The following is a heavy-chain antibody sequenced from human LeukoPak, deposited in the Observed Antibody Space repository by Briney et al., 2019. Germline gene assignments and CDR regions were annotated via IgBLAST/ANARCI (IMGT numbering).Heavy chain of an antibody. CDR1: GGSISSGGYS. V-gene: IGHV4-30-2*01. J-gene: IGHJ4*02. Sequence: PSETLSLTCAVSGGSISSGGYSWSWIRQPPGKGLEWIGYIYHSGSTYYNPSLKSRVTISVDRSKNQFSLKLSSVTAADTAVYYCARSRIRYDSSGYSDYWGQGTLATVSS. D-gene: IGHD3-22*01. CDR2: IYHSGST. CDR3: ARSRIRYDSSGYSDY.